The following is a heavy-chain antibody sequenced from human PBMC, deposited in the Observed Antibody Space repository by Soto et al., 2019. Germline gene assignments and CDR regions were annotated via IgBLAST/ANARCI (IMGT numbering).Heavy chain of an antibody. J-gene: IGHJ4*02. CDR3: AKIDGYFDY. CDR2: ITGNGDTT. Sequence: VGSLRLSCAGSGFTFINTGMSWVRQAPGQGLEWVSAITGNGDTTYYADSVKGRFTISRDNSKSTLYLQMNSLRAEDTAVYYCAKIDGYFDYWGQGTLVTVSS. CDR1: GFTFINTG. D-gene: IGHD3-22*01. V-gene: IGHV3-23*01.